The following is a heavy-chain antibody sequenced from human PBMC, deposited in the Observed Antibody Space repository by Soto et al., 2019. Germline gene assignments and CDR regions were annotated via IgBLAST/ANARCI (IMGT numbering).Heavy chain of an antibody. CDR3: ARVPPLLNGDYPSYCDY. CDR2: ISAYNGNT. Sequence: VQLVQSGAEVKKPGASVKVSCKASGYTFTSYGISWVRQAPGQGLEWMGWISAYNGNTNYAQKLQGRVTMTTDTTTSTTHKEPRSLRSDHTAVYYCARVPPLLNGDYPSYCDYWGQGTLVTVSS. CDR1: GYTFTSYG. V-gene: IGHV1-18*01. D-gene: IGHD4-17*01. J-gene: IGHJ4*02.